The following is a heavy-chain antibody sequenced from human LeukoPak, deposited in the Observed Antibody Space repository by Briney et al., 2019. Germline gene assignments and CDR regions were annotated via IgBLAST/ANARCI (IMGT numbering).Heavy chain of an antibody. Sequence: GASVKVSCKASGYTFTDYYMYWVRQAPGQGLEWMGWINPNSGDTFYARKFQGRVTMTRDTSISTAYMELSRLRSDDTAVYYCARVMKATVRTSNFDYWGQGTLVTVSS. CDR1: GYTFTDYY. CDR2: INPNSGDT. J-gene: IGHJ4*02. D-gene: IGHD4-17*01. V-gene: IGHV1-2*02. CDR3: ARVMKATVRTSNFDY.